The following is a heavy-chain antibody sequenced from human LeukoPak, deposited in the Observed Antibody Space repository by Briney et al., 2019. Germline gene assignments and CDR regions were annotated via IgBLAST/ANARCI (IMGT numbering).Heavy chain of an antibody. CDR3: ARLSSIGSVALGLDY. D-gene: IGHD5/OR15-5a*01. CDR2: MYYSGST. J-gene: IGHJ4*02. V-gene: IGHV4-39*07. CDR1: GGSVSSSSFY. Sequence: SETLSLTCTVSGGSVSSSSFYWGWIRQPPGKGLEWIGSMYYSGSTYYNLSLEGRYNPSLKSRVTISVDTSKNQFSLKLSSVTAADTAVYYCARLSSIGSVALGLDYWGQGTLVTVSS.